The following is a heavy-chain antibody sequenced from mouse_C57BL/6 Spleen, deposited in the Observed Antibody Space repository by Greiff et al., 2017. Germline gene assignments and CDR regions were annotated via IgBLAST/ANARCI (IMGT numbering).Heavy chain of an antibody. V-gene: IGHV1-50*01. CDR2: IDPSDSYT. J-gene: IGHJ2*01. Sequence: QVQLQQPGAELVKPGASVKLSCKASGYTFTSYWMQWVKQRPGQGLEWIGEIDPSDSYTNYNQKFKGKATLTVDTSYSTAYMQLSSLTSEDSAVYYCARGSNYFDYWGQGTTLTVSS. D-gene: IGHD5-1*01. CDR1: GYTFTSYW. CDR3: ARGSNYFDY.